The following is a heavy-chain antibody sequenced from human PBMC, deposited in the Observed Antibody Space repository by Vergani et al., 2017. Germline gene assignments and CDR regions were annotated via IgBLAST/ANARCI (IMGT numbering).Heavy chain of an antibody. D-gene: IGHD6-6*01. V-gene: IGHV1-18*04. CDR2: ISAYNGNT. CDR3: ASQYSSSSGSSYYYYGMDV. CDR1: GYTFTSYG. Sequence: QVQLVQSGAEVKTPGASVKVSCKASGYTFTSYGISWVRQAPGQGLEWMGWISAYNGNTNYAQKLQGRVTMTTVTSTSTAYMELRSLRSDDTAVYYCASQYSSSSGSSYYYYGMDVWGQGTTVTVSS. J-gene: IGHJ6*02.